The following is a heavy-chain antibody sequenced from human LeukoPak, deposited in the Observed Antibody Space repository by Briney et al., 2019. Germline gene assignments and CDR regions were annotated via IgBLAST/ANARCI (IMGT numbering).Heavy chain of an antibody. D-gene: IGHD5-18*01. CDR2: IYYSGST. V-gene: IGHV4-59*12. Sequence: SETLSLTCTVSGGSISSYYWSWIRQPLGKGLEWIGYIYYSGSTNYNPSLKSRVTISVDTSKNQFSLKLSSVTAADTAVYYCARGGYSYGSGLDYWGQGTLVTVSS. CDR3: ARGGYSYGSGLDY. CDR1: GGSISSYY. J-gene: IGHJ4*02.